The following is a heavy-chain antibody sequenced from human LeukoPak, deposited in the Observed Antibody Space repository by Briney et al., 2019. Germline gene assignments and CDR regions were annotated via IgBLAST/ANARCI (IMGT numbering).Heavy chain of an antibody. CDR1: VGSISSSSYY. J-gene: IGHJ3*02. V-gene: IGHV4-39*01. Sequence: SETLSLTCTVSVGSISSSSYYWGRIRQPPGKGLEWIGSIYYSGSTYYNPSLKSRVTISVDTSKNQFSLELSSVTAADTAVYYCARAISFYDSSGYYPREGTNDAFDIWGQGTMVTVSS. D-gene: IGHD3-22*01. CDR3: ARAISFYDSSGYYPREGTNDAFDI. CDR2: IYYSGST.